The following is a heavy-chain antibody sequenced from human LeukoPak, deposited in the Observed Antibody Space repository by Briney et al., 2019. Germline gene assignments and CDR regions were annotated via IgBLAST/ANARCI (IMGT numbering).Heavy chain of an antibody. CDR1: GGSIRGYY. CDR3: ARDGYSGNDGL. V-gene: IGHV4-4*08. Sequence: SETLSLTCNVSGGSIRGYYWSWIRQPPGKGLEWIGYIYSSGSTNYNPSLKSRVTISVDTSKNQFSLKLSSVTAADTAVYYCARDGYSGNDGLWGQGSLVTVSS. CDR2: IYSSGST. J-gene: IGHJ4*02. D-gene: IGHD5-12*01.